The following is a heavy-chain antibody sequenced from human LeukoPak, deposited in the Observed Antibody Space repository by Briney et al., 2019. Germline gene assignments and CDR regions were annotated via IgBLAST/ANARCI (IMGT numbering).Heavy chain of an antibody. CDR1: GFRFGSFW. D-gene: IGHD2-15*01. V-gene: IGHV3-7*01. J-gene: IGHJ4*02. CDR3: ARDVGWFHFDS. Sequence: GGSLRLSCAASGFRFGSFWMTWIRQAPGKGLEWVGHIKEDGSQTNYIDSVTGRSTISRDNTKDSLYLQMNSLRAEDTAVYFCARDVGWFHFDSWGQGILVTVSS. CDR2: IKEDGSQT.